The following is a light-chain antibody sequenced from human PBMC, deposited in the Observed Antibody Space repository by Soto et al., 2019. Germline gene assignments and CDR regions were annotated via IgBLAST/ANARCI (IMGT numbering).Light chain of an antibody. V-gene: IGLV2-8*01. CDR1: SSDVGGYNY. J-gene: IGLJ1*01. CDR2: EVS. Sequence: QSALTQRPSASGSPGQSVTISCTGTSSDVGGYNYVSWYQQHPGKAPKLMIYEVSKRPSGVPDRFSGSKSGNTASLTVSGLQAEDEADYYCSSYAGSNNFEVFGTGTKVTVL. CDR3: SSYAGSNNFEV.